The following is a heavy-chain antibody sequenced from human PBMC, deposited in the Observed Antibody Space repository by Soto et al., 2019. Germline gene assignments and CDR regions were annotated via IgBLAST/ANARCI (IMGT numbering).Heavy chain of an antibody. V-gene: IGHV4-31*03. CDR2: IYYSGST. Sequence: PSETLSLTCTVSGGSISSGGYYWSWIRQHPGKGLEWIGYIYYSGSTYYNPSPKSRVTISVDTSKNQFSLKLSSVTAADTAVYYCARFCGGDCYHYYYYYGMDVWGQGTTVTVSS. CDR3: ARFCGGDCYHYYYYYGMDV. J-gene: IGHJ6*02. D-gene: IGHD2-21*02. CDR1: GGSISSGGYY.